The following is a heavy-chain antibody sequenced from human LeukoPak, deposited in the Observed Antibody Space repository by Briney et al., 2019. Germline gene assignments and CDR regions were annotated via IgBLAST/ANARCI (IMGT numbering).Heavy chain of an antibody. Sequence: ASVKVSCKASGYTFTSYDINWVRQATGQGLEWMGWMNPNRGNTGYAQKFQGRVTMTRNTSISKAYMELSSLRSEDTAVYYCARGDHTIFGVVIHYYYYGMDVWGQGTTVTVSS. V-gene: IGHV1-8*01. CDR1: GYTFTSYD. J-gene: IGHJ6*02. CDR3: ARGDHTIFGVVIHYYYYGMDV. CDR2: MNPNRGNT. D-gene: IGHD3-3*01.